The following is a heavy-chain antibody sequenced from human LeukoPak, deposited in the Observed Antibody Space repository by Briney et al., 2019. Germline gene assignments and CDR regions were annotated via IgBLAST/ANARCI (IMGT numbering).Heavy chain of an antibody. J-gene: IGHJ4*02. CDR1: GYTFTSYG. CDR2: ISAYNGNT. Sequence: GAAVKVSCKASGYTFTSYGISWVGQAPGQGGEGRGWISAYNGNTKYSQKLQGGGTITTHTSTSTAYMELRSLRSDDTAVYYCARGAALLYFFYYWGQGTLGTVS. V-gene: IGHV1-18*04. CDR3: ARGAALLYFFYY. D-gene: IGHD2-21*01.